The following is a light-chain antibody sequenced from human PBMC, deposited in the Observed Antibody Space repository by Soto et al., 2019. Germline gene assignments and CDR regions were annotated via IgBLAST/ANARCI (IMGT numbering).Light chain of an antibody. J-gene: IGKJ2*01. CDR3: QQYTTTPT. CDR2: GAS. V-gene: IGKV3-20*01. Sequence: IVLTQSPGTLSVSPGERATLFCRASQSVSTSLAWFHQKPGQAPRLLIHGASTRASGVTDRFSGRGSGTDFTLTISRLVPDDFGVYYCQQYTTTPTFGQGTRLEIK. CDR1: QSVSTS.